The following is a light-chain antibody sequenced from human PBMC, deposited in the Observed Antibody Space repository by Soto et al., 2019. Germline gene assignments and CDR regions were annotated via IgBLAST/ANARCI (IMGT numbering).Light chain of an antibody. Sequence: IQLTQSPPTLSASVGDRVTITCRASQSIRYYLAWYQQMPGKAPKLLIYGASSLQSGVPSRFSGSGSGTEFTLTISSLQPDDSATYFCQHHNSYSQTFGQGTKVDIK. CDR2: GAS. CDR1: QSIRYY. J-gene: IGKJ1*01. V-gene: IGKV1-5*01. CDR3: QHHNSYSQT.